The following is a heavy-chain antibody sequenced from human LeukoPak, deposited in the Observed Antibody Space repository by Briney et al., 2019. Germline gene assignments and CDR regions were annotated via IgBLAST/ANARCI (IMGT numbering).Heavy chain of an antibody. CDR2: IYTSGSA. V-gene: IGHV4-4*07. CDR1: GGSISSYY. D-gene: IGHD2-15*01. Sequence: ETLSLTCTVSGGSISSYYWSWIRQPAGKGLEWIGRIYTSGSANYNPSLKSRVTISLDTSKNQFSLKLSSVTAADTAMYYCARDVDNNDAFHVWGQGTMVTVSS. J-gene: IGHJ3*01. CDR3: ARDVDNNDAFHV.